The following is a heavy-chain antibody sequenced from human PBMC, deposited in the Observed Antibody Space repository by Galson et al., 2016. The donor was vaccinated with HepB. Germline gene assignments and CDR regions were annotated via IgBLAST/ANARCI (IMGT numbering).Heavy chain of an antibody. CDR2: DSMDGRRK. Sequence: SLRLSCAGSGFLFRSYGMHWVRRAPGKGLEWVAADSMDGRRKFYSDSVKGRFTISRDNSNNMLFLQMSSLRVDDTAVYYCAKRHEYCPPVGCSVDSWGQGTLVTVSS. CDR1: GFLFRSYG. CDR3: AKRHEYCPPVGCSVDS. D-gene: IGHD2/OR15-2a*01. J-gene: IGHJ4*02. V-gene: IGHV3-30*18.